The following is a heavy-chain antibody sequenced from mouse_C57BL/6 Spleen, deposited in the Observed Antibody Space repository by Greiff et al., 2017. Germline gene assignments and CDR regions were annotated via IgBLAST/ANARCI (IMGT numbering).Heavy chain of an antibody. J-gene: IGHJ3*01. CDR3: ARHLPAQASWFAY. CDR2: IDPSDSYT. D-gene: IGHD3-2*02. V-gene: IGHV1-69*01. CDR1: GYTFTSYW. Sequence: QVQLQQPGAELVMPGASVKLSCKASGYTFTSYWMHWVKQRPGQGLEWIGEIDPSDSYTNYNQKFKGKSTLTVDKSSSTAYMQLSSLTSEDSAVYYCARHLPAQASWFAYWGQGTLGTVSA.